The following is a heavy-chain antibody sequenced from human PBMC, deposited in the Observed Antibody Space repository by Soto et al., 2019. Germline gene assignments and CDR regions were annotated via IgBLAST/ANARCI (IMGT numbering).Heavy chain of an antibody. V-gene: IGHV4-61*01. CDR2: IYYSGST. CDR3: ARESIAAAGTSDY. D-gene: IGHD6-13*01. J-gene: IGHJ4*02. Sequence: SETLSLTCTVSGGPVSSGSYYWSWIRQPPGKGLEWIGYIYYSGSTNYNPSLKSRVTISVDTSKNQFSLKLSSVTAADTAVYYCARESIAAAGTSDYWGQGTLVTVSS. CDR1: GGPVSSGSYY.